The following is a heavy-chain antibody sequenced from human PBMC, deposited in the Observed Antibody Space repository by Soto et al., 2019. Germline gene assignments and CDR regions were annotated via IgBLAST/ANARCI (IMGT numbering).Heavy chain of an antibody. D-gene: IGHD3-22*01. Sequence: QVQLVQSGAEVKKPESSVRVSCKASGGTFNSYAITWVRQAPGQGLEWMGGTIPMFGTTNYAEKFQGRVTXPXAXAXXTAYMALSSLRSEDTAVYYCTRCGIRYHSIGYYLGIDGMDVWGQGTTVIVSS. CDR3: TRCGIRYHSIGYYLGIDGMDV. CDR2: TIPMFGTT. CDR1: GGTFNSYA. J-gene: IGHJ6*02. V-gene: IGHV1-69*05.